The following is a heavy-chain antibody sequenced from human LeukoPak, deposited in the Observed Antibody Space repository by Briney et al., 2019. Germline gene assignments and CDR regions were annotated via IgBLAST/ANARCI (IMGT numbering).Heavy chain of an antibody. Sequence: GGSLRLSCTPSGLNFSSYAMTWVRQAPGEGLEWVSGISGSGGRTYFADSVKGRFTISRDNSTNILYLQMNSLRIEDTAIYFCAKDMGEGGTYYLDCWGPGTLVTVSS. J-gene: IGHJ4*02. D-gene: IGHD3-16*01. V-gene: IGHV3-23*01. CDR3: AKDMGEGGTYYLDC. CDR2: ISGSGGRT. CDR1: GLNFSSYA.